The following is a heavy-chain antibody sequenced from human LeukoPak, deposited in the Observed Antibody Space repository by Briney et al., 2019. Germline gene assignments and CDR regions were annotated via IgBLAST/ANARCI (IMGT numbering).Heavy chain of an antibody. D-gene: IGHD1-1*01. CDR2: ISRRSRHV. V-gene: IGHV3-21*01. Sequence: PGGSLRLSCTASGFTFSDYSMNWVRQAPGKGLEWVSSISRRSRHVYYAASVKGRFTISRDNAKNSLYLQMNSLRAEDMAVHFCVRDLMGSGSTTAYLHHWGQGTLVTVSS. CDR3: VRDLMGSGSTTAYLHH. CDR1: GFTFSDYS. J-gene: IGHJ1*01.